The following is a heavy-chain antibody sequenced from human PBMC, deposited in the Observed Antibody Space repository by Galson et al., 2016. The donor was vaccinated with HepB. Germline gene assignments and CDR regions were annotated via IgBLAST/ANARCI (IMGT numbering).Heavy chain of an antibody. D-gene: IGHD2-15*01. CDR2: IWYDGSRK. CDR3: ATDRAEWSGGLSYAFLDQ. J-gene: IGHJ4*02. CDR1: GFTFSNHG. V-gene: IGHV3-33*01. Sequence: SLRLSCAASGFTFSNHGMHWVRQAPGKGLEWVAVIWYDGSRKHYADSVKGRFPIARDNSKNTLSLQMDSLRAEDTAVYYWATDRAEWSGGLSYAFLDQWGQGTLVTVSS.